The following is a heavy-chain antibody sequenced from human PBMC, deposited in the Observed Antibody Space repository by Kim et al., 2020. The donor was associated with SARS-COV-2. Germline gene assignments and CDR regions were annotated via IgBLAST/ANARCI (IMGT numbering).Heavy chain of an antibody. Sequence: GGSLRLSCAASGFTFSSYAMHWVRQAPGKGLEYVSAISSNGGSTYYANSVKGRFTISRDNSKNTLYLQMGSLRAEDMAVYYCARDAGKYYHGSATYDYWGQGTLVTVSS. D-gene: IGHD3-16*01. J-gene: IGHJ4*02. CDR1: GFTFSSYA. V-gene: IGHV3-64*01. CDR3: ARDAGKYYHGSATYDY. CDR2: ISSNGGST.